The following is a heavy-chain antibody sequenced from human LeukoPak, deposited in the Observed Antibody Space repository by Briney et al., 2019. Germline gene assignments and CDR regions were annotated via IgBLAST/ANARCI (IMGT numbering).Heavy chain of an antibody. J-gene: IGHJ3*02. D-gene: IGHD6-19*01. Sequence: GGSLRLSCAASGFTFSSYAMSWVRQAPGKGLEWVSAISGSGGSTYYVDSVKGRFTISRDNSKNTLYLQMNSLRAEDTAVYYCAKDPDGQFSAFDIWGQGTMVTVSS. CDR1: GFTFSSYA. CDR2: ISGSGGST. CDR3: AKDPDGQFSAFDI. V-gene: IGHV3-23*01.